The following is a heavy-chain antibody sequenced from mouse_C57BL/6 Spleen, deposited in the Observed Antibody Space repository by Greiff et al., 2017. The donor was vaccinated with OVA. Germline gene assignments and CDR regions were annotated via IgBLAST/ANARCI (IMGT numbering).Heavy chain of an antibody. Sequence: QQPGAELVKPGASVKMSFKASGYTFTSYWIIWVKQRPGQGLEWIGDIYTGSGCTNYYEKFKRTATLTVDPSSSTAYMQLSSLTSEDSAVYCGARALPQYYFDYWGKGTTLTVSS. CDR2: IYTGSGCT. CDR3: ARALPQYYFDY. J-gene: IGHJ2*01. CDR1: GYTFTSYW. V-gene: IGHV1-55*01.